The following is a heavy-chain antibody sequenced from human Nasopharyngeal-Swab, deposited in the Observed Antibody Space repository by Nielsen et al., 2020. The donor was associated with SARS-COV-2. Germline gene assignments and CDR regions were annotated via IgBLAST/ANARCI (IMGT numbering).Heavy chain of an antibody. J-gene: IGHJ4*02. D-gene: IGHD2-2*01. V-gene: IGHV1-46*01. CDR2: INPSGGST. Sequence: WVRQAPGQGLEWMGIINPSGGSTSSAQKFQGRITMTRDTSTSTVYMELSSLRSEDTAVYYCARRRPSWYCSSTSCSPEDYWGQGTLVTVSS. CDR3: ARRRPSWYCSSTSCSPEDY.